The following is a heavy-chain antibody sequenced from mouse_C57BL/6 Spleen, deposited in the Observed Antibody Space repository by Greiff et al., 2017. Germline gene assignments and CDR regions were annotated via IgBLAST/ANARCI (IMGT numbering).Heavy chain of an antibody. CDR2: IHPNSGST. CDR3: ARDDWSNYALAY. J-gene: IGHJ3*01. V-gene: IGHV1-64*01. Sequence: QVQLQQPGAELVKPGASVKLSCKASGYTFTSYWMHWVKQRPGQGLEWIGMIHPNSGSTNYNEKFKSKATLTVDKSSSTADMQLSSLTSEDSAVYDCARDDWSNYALAYWGQGTLVTVSA. D-gene: IGHD2-5*01. CDR1: GYTFTSYW.